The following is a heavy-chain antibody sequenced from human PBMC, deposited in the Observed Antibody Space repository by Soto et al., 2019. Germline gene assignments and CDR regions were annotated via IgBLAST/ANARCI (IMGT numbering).Heavy chain of an antibody. CDR2: ISAYNGNT. CDR3: ARDWGIAALSGAFDI. J-gene: IGHJ3*02. Sequence: ASVKVSCKASGYTFTSYGISWGRQAPGQGLEWMGWISAYNGNTNYAQKLQGRVTMTTDTSTSTAYMELRSLRSADTAVYYCARDWGIAALSGAFDIWGQGTMVTVSS. CDR1: GYTFTSYG. V-gene: IGHV1-18*01. D-gene: IGHD6-13*01.